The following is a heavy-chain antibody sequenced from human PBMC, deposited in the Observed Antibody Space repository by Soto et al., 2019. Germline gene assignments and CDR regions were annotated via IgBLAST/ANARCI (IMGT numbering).Heavy chain of an antibody. CDR1: GYTFTSYA. Sequence: QVQLVQSGAEEKKPGASVKVSCKASGYTFTSYAMHWVRQAPGQRLEWMGWINAGNGNTKYSQKFQGRVTITRDKTASTTHMELSSLRSEDKAVEYGASSHLVTTPDGMDGWGQGTTVTVSS. J-gene: IGHJ6*02. D-gene: IGHD4-4*01. V-gene: IGHV1-3*05. CDR3: ASSHLVTTPDGMDG. CDR2: INAGNGNT.